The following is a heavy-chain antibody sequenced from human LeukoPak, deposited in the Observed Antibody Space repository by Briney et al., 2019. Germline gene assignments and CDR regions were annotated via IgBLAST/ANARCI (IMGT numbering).Heavy chain of an antibody. J-gene: IGHJ6*02. Sequence: GGSLRLSCAASGFTFSSYWMSWVRQAPEKGLEWVANIKQDGSEQYYVDSVKGRFTISRDNAKNSLFLQMNSLRLEDTAVYYCASVGTTMVYNYYGMDVWGQGTPVTVSS. CDR3: ASVGTTMVYNYYGMDV. CDR2: IKQDGSEQ. V-gene: IGHV3-7*01. D-gene: IGHD5-18*01. CDR1: GFTFSSYW.